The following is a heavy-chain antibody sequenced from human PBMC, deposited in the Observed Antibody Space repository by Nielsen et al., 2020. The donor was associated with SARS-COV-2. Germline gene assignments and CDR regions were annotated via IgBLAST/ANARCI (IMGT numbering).Heavy chain of an antibody. CDR2: IYYSGST. CDR3: ARLDSSGYLDWFDP. D-gene: IGHD3-22*01. V-gene: IGHV4-30-4*01. CDR1: GGSISSGDYY. J-gene: IGHJ5*02. Sequence: SETLSLTCTVSGGSISSGDYYWSWIRQPPGKGLEWIGYIYYSGSTYYNPSLKSRVTISVDTSKNQFSLKLSSVTAADTAVYYCARLDSSGYLDWFDPWGQGTLVTVSS.